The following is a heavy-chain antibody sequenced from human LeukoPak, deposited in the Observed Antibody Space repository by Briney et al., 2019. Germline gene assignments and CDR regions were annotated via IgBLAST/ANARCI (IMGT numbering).Heavy chain of an antibody. D-gene: IGHD3-22*01. CDR2: ISWNSGSI. J-gene: IGHJ4*02. Sequence: SGGSLRLPCAASGFTFDDYAMHWVRQAPGKGLEWVSGISWNSGSIGYADSVKGRFTISRDNAKNSLYLQMNSLRAEDMALYYCAKGQAYYYDSSGYASWGQGTLVTVSS. CDR3: AKGQAYYYDSSGYAS. V-gene: IGHV3-9*03. CDR1: GFTFDDYA.